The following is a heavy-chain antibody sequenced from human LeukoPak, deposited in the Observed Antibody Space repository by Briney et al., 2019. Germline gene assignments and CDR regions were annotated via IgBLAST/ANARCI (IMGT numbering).Heavy chain of an antibody. CDR2: IRYDGGNK. Sequence: PGGSLRLSCATSGFIFSNYGMHWVRQAPGKGLEWVAFIRYDGGNKYYADSVKGRFTISRDNSKNTLYLQMNSLRAEDTAVYYCAKDPHYDFWSGPGVYFDYWGQGTLVTVSS. V-gene: IGHV3-30*02. CDR3: AKDPHYDFWSGPGVYFDY. J-gene: IGHJ4*02. D-gene: IGHD3-3*01. CDR1: GFIFSNYG.